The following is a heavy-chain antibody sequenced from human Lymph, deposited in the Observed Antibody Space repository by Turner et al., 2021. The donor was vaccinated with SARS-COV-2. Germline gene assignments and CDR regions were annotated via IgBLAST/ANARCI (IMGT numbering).Heavy chain of an antibody. D-gene: IGHD1-1*01. CDR2: ISGSGGST. J-gene: IGHJ4*02. V-gene: IGHV3-23*01. CDR3: AKDPNWYVLSAVDY. Sequence: EVLLLESGGGLVQPGGSLRLSCAASGFTFSSYAMGWVRQAPGKGLEWVSVISGSGGSTYYADSVKGRFTISRDNSKNTLYLQVNSLRAEDTAVYYCAKDPNWYVLSAVDYWGQGTLVTVSS. CDR1: GFTFSSYA.